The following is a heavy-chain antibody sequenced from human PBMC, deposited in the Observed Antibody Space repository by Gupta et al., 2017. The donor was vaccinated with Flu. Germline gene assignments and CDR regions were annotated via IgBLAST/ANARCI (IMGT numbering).Heavy chain of an antibody. J-gene: IGHJ4*02. CDR2: ISYDGSNK. CDR1: SSYG. Sequence: SSYGMDWVRQAPGKGLEWVAVISYDGSNKYYADSVKGRFIISRDNSKNTVFLQMNSLRPEDTAVYYCTKDPDYWGQGTLVTVSS. CDR3: TKDPDY. V-gene: IGHV3-30*18.